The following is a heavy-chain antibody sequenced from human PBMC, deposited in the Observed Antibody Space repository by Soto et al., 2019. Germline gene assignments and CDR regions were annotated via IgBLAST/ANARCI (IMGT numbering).Heavy chain of an antibody. CDR3: ARDQRSPYSSTSYGWFDP. D-gene: IGHD6-6*01. V-gene: IGHV3-23*01. CDR2: ISHTGGHT. CDR1: GFTFSTYA. Sequence: PGGSLRLSCAAYGFTFSTYAMGWVRQAPGKGLEWVSSISHTGGHTYYADSVKGRFTLSRDNSRNTLYLHMNSLRAEDTAVYYCARDQRSPYSSTSYGWFDPWGQGTQVTVSS. J-gene: IGHJ5*02.